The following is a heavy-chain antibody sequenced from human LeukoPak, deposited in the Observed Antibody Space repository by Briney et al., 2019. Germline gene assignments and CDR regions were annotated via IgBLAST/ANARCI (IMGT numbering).Heavy chain of an antibody. D-gene: IGHD3-22*01. CDR3: ARDTNYYDSSGYYYEAFDI. V-gene: IGHV3-21*01. J-gene: IGHJ3*02. CDR1: GFTFSSYS. CDR2: ISSSSSYI. Sequence: GGSLRLSCAASGFTFSSYSMNWVRQAPGKGLEGVSAISSSSSYIYYADSVKGRFTISRDNAKNSLYLQMNSLRAEDTAVYYCARDTNYYDSSGYYYEAFDIWGQGTMVTVSS.